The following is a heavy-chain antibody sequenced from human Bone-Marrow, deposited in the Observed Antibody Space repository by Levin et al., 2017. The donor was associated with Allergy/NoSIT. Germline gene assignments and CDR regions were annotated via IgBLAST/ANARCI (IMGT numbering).Heavy chain of an antibody. D-gene: IGHD6-25*01. Sequence: ASETLSLTCAVSGGSISSGGYSWSWIRQPPGKGLEWIGYIYHSGSTYYNPSLKSRVTISVDRSKNQFSLKLSSVTAADTAVYYCARRQRTRPYEDYWGQGTLVTVSS. CDR1: GGSISSGGYS. CDR2: IYHSGST. V-gene: IGHV4-30-2*01. CDR3: ARRQRTRPYEDY. J-gene: IGHJ4*02.